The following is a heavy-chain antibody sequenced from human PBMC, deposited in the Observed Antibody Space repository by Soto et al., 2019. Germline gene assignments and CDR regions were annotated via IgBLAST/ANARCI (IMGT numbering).Heavy chain of an antibody. CDR3: ASGRYDASGYFDY. Sequence: SVKVSCKGSGNTFTYVYLHWVRQAPGQALEWMGWITPFNGNTKYAQKFQDRVTFTRDTSLNTAYMELSSLRSDDTAMFYCASGRYDASGYFDYWGQGTLVTVSS. V-gene: IGHV1-45*02. D-gene: IGHD3-22*01. CDR1: GNTFTYVY. J-gene: IGHJ4*02. CDR2: ITPFNGNT.